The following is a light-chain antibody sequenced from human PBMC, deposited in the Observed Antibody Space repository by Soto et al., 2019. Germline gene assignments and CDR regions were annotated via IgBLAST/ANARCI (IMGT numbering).Light chain of an antibody. CDR1: QSVARN. CDR2: AAS. J-gene: IGKJ5*01. CDR3: QQYGNSPIT. Sequence: EKVMTQSPATLSVSLGERATLSCRASQSVARNLAWYQQKPGQAPRLLIYAASTRATGTPARFSGSGSGTDFTLTISRLEPEDFAVYYCQQYGNSPITFGQGTRLEIK. V-gene: IGKV3-15*01.